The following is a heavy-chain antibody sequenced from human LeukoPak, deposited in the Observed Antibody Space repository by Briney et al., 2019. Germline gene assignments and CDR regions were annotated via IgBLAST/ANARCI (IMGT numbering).Heavy chain of an antibody. J-gene: IGHJ4*02. Sequence: PSETLSLTCTVSGGSISSGSYYWSWIRQPAGKGLEWIGRIYTSGSTNYNPSLKSRVTISVDTSKNQFSLKLSSVTAADTAVYYCARVNWNYVQFDYWGQGTLVTVSS. CDR2: IYTSGST. D-gene: IGHD1-7*01. CDR3: ARVNWNYVQFDY. V-gene: IGHV4-61*02. CDR1: GGSISSGSYY.